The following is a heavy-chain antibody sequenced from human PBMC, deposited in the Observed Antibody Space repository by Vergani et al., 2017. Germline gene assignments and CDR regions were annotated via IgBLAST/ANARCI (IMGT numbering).Heavy chain of an antibody. CDR1: GFTFSSYS. CDR2: ISSSSSTI. J-gene: IGHJ6*02. V-gene: IGHV3-48*01. CDR3: ARDGHDSRYYYYGMDV. D-gene: IGHD3-3*01. Sequence: EVQLVESGGGLVQPGGSLRLSCAASGFTFSSYSMNWVRQAPGKGLEWVSYISSSSSTIYYADSVKGRFTISRDNAKNSLYLQMNSLRAEDTAVYYCARDGHDSRYYYYGMDVWGQGTTVTVSS.